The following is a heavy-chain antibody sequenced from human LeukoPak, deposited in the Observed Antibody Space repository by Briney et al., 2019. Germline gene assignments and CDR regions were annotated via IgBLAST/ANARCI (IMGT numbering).Heavy chain of an antibody. CDR2: ISSSSSYI. J-gene: IGHJ4*02. CDR3: ARDFSRDGYSFDY. CDR1: GFTFSSYS. Sequence: GGSLRLSCAASGFTFSSYSMNWVRQAPGKGLEWVSSISSSSSYIYYADSVKGRFTISKDNAKNSLYLQMNSLRAEDTAVCYCARDFSRDGYSFDYWGQGTLVTVSS. V-gene: IGHV3-21*01. D-gene: IGHD5-24*01.